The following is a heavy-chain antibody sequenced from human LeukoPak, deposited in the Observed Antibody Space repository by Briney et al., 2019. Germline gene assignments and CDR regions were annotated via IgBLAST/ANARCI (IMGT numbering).Heavy chain of an antibody. CDR3: ARDLLEGDFSSGPDY. V-gene: IGHV3-30*03. D-gene: IGHD6-19*01. Sequence: GGSLRLSCAASGFTFNSYGMHWVRQAPGKGLEWVAVISYDGSNKYYADSVKGRFTISRDNSKNSLYLQMNSLRAEDTAVYYCARDLLEGDFSSGPDYWGQGTLVTVSS. CDR1: GFTFNSYG. CDR2: ISYDGSNK. J-gene: IGHJ4*02.